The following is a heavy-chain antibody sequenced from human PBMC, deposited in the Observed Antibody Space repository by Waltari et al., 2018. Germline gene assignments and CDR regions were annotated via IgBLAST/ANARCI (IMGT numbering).Heavy chain of an antibody. Sequence: QLQLQESGPGLVKPSGTLSLICAVSGDSMSNNWWSWVRQSPGKGLEWIGQVLGSGRTNYNPSFASRVTISLDTSTYKFALKMTSATAADTALYYCARDRGRGLYLDTWGQGILVTVSP. CDR3: ARDRGRGLYLDT. D-gene: IGHD2-15*01. CDR1: GDSMSNNW. CDR2: VLGSGRT. V-gene: IGHV4-4*02. J-gene: IGHJ4*02.